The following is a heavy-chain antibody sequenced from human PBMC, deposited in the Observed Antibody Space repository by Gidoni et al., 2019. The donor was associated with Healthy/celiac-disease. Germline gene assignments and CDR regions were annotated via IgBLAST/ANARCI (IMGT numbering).Heavy chain of an antibody. V-gene: IGHV4-31*03. CDR2: IYYSGST. D-gene: IGHD6-19*01. CDR1: GGSIRRGGYY. J-gene: IGHJ4*02. Sequence: QVQLQESGPGLVKPSQTLSLPCTVSGGSIRRGGYYWSWISQHPGKGLELIGYIYYSGSTYYNPSLKSRVTISVYTSKNQFSLKLSSVTAADTAVYYCARVGGAVAGYDYWGQGTLVTVSS. CDR3: ARVGGAVAGYDY.